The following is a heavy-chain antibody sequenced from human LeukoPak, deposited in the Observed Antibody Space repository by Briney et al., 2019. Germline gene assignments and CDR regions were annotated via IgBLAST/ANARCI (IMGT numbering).Heavy chain of an antibody. D-gene: IGHD2-2*02. J-gene: IGHJ4*02. V-gene: IGHV3-21*01. CDR1: GFTFSSYS. CDR2: ISSSSSYI. Sequence: PGGSLRLSCAASGFTFSSYSMNWVRQAPGKGLEWVSSISSSSSYIYYADSVEGRFTISRDNAKNSLYLQMNSLRAEDTAVYYCARSCSSTSCHMNWGQGTLVTVSS. CDR3: ARSCSSTSCHMN.